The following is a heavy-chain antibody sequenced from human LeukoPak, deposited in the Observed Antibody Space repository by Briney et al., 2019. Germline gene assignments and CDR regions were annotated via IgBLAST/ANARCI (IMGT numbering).Heavy chain of an antibody. J-gene: IGHJ5*02. V-gene: IGHV3-9*01. Sequence: GGSLRLSCAASGFTFDDYAMRWVRQAPGKGLEWVSGISWNSGSIAYADSVKGRFTISRANAKNSLYLQMNSLRAEDTALSYCAKANYYDSSGYHTWFDPWGQGTLVTVSS. D-gene: IGHD3-22*01. CDR3: AKANYYDSSGYHTWFDP. CDR2: ISWNSGSI. CDR1: GFTFDDYA.